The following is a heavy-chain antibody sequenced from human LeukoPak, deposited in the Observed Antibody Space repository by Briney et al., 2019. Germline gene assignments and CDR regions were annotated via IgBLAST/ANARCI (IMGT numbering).Heavy chain of an antibody. J-gene: IGHJ6*02. CDR2: INASGGST. Sequence: RASVKVSCKASGYTFTSYHMHWVRQAPGQGLEWMGIINASGGSTSYAKKFQGRVTMTRDTATSTVYMELSSLRSEDTAVYYCAREGDCSSSSCYARGFYYYYGMDVWGQGTTVTVSS. D-gene: IGHD2-2*01. CDR3: AREGDCSSSSCYARGFYYYYGMDV. V-gene: IGHV1-46*01. CDR1: GYTFTSYH.